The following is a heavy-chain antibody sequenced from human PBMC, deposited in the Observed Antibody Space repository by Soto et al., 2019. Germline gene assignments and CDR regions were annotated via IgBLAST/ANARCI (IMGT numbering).Heavy chain of an antibody. Sequence: PVGSLRLSCAASGFTFSNYAMHWVRQAPGKGLEWVAVISYDGSNEYYADSVKGRFTVSRDNSKNTLYLQMNSLRPEDTAVYYCARNYYGSGSYLGPFGYWGQGTLVTV. CDR1: GFTFSNYA. CDR2: ISYDGSNE. D-gene: IGHD3-10*01. J-gene: IGHJ4*02. V-gene: IGHV3-30*04. CDR3: ARNYYGSGSYLGPFGY.